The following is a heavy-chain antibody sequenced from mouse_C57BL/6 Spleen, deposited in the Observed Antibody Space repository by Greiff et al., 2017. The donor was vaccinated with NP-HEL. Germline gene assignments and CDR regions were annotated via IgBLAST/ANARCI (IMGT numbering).Heavy chain of an antibody. D-gene: IGHD2-3*01. CDR2: IYPGDGDT. V-gene: IGHV1-82*01. CDR1: GYAFSSSW. Sequence: VQLQQSGPELVKPGASVKISCKASGYAFSSSWMNWVKQRPGKGLEWIGRIYPGDGDTNYNGKFKGKATLTADKSSSTAYMHLSSLTSEDSAVYFCASEVYAGYALDYWRQGTTLTLAS. CDR3: ASEVYAGYALDY. J-gene: IGHJ2*01.